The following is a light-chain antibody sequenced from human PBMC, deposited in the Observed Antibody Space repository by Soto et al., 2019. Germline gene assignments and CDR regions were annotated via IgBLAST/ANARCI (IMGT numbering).Light chain of an antibody. Sequence: EIVLTQSPGTLSWSTGERATLSCRASQSVRSNYLAWYRQTPGQAPRRLIYGASNRATGIPDRFSGSGSGTDFTLIISRLEPEDFALYYCQQYGSSPWTFGQGTKVEIK. J-gene: IGKJ1*01. CDR2: GAS. CDR1: QSVRSNY. V-gene: IGKV3-20*01. CDR3: QQYGSSPWT.